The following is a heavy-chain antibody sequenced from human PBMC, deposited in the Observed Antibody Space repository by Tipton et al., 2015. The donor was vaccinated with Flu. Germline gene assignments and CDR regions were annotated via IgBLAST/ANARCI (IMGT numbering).Heavy chain of an antibody. CDR3: ARRDYSNYVSEPKNWFDP. CDR1: GDSIRSDYY. D-gene: IGHD4-11*01. Sequence: TLSLTCLVSGDSIRSDYYWGWIRQPPGKGLEWIGHISRGGSAYYNSSLQSRVTISVDSSRNRFSLKVKSVTAADTATYYCARRDYSNYVSEPKNWFDPWGQGILVTVSP. V-gene: IGHV4-38-2*01. J-gene: IGHJ5*02. CDR2: ISRGGSA.